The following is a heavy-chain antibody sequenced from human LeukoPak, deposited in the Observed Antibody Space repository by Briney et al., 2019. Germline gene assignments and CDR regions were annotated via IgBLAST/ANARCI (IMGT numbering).Heavy chain of an antibody. CDR1: GGSISPYY. V-gene: IGHV4-59*01. CDR2: IYYNGNT. CDR3: ARGPLSSRTTWTWFDP. J-gene: IGHJ5*02. D-gene: IGHD6-13*01. Sequence: SETLSLTCTVSGGSISPYYWTWIRQPPGKGLEWIGYIYYNGNTNYNPSLRSRITISVDTSKNQFSLRLKSVTAADTAMYYCARGPLSSRTTWTWFDPWGQGTLVTVSS.